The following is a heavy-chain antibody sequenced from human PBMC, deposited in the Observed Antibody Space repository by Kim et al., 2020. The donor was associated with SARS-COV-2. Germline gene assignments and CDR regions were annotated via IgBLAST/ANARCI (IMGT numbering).Heavy chain of an antibody. CDR2: INHSGST. Sequence: SETLSLTCAVYGGSFSGYYWSWIRQPPGKGLEWIGEINHSGSTNYNPSLKSRVTISVDTSKNQFSLKLSSVTAADTAVYYCARDGSDGSQLNWFDPWGQGTLVTVSS. V-gene: IGHV4-34*01. J-gene: IGHJ5*02. CDR1: GGSFSGYY. CDR3: ARDGSDGSQLNWFDP. D-gene: IGHD3-10*01.